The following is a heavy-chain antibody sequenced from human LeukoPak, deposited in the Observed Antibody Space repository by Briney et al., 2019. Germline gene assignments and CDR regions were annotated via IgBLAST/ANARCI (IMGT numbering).Heavy chain of an antibody. J-gene: IGHJ5*02. D-gene: IGHD3-3*01. Sequence: GSLRLSCAASGFTFSSYAMSWVRQAPGKGLEWVSGISGSGGSTYYADSVKGRLTNSRDNSKNTLYLQMNSLRAEDTAVYYCAKGGAGARYDFWSGHPNWFDPWGQGTLVTVSS. V-gene: IGHV3-23*01. CDR1: GFTFSSYA. CDR2: ISGSGGST. CDR3: AKGGAGARYDFWSGHPNWFDP.